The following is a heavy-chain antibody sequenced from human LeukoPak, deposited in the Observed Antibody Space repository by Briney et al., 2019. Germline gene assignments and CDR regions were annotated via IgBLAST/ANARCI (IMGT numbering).Heavy chain of an antibody. V-gene: IGHV1-2*02. CDR2: INPNSGGT. CDR3: AREASTQLWLGPSFDP. CDR1: GYTFTAYY. J-gene: IGHJ5*02. Sequence: ASVKVSCKASGYTFTAYYMHWVRQAPGQGREWMGWINPNSGGTNYGQRFQGRVTLTSDTSISTAYMELNTLRSDDTAVYYCAREASTQLWLGPSFDPWGQGTLVTVSS. D-gene: IGHD5-18*01.